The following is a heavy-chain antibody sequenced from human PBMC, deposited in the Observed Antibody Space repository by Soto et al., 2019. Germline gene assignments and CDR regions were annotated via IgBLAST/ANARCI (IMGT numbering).Heavy chain of an antibody. CDR3: ARESSSFED. D-gene: IGHD2-2*01. Sequence: QVQLQESGPGLVKPSETLSLTCIVSGGSISIYYWHWIRQPPGKGLEWIGYINYSGSTSYNPSLKCLVTISVDPSTPQFSLKLTFVPAADTALSYCARESSSFEDWGQGTLVTVS. J-gene: IGHJ4*02. V-gene: IGHV4-59*01. CDR1: GGSISIYY. CDR2: INYSGST.